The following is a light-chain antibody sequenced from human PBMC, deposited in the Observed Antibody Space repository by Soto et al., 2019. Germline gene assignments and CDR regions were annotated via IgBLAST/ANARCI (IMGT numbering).Light chain of an antibody. CDR2: EVS. CDR1: SSDVGGYNY. J-gene: IGLJ2*01. CDR3: SSYTTSSTVI. V-gene: IGLV2-14*01. Sequence: QSALTQPASVSGSPGQSITISCTGTSSDVGGYNYVSWYQQHPGKAPKLMIYEVSNRPSGVSYRFSGSKSGNTASLTISGLQAADEADYYCSSYTTSSTVIFGGGTKLTVL.